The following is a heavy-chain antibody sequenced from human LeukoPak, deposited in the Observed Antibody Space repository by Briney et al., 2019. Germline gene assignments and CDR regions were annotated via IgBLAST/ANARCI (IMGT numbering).Heavy chain of an antibody. CDR1: GYTFTGYY. CDR3: ARGGTYSSSSSGY. Sequence: GASVKVSCKASGYTFTGYYMHWVRQAPGQGLEWMGWINPNSGGTNYAQKLQGRVTMTRDTSISTAYMELSRLRSDDTAVYYCARGGTYSSSSSGYWGQGTLVTVSS. CDR2: INPNSGGT. J-gene: IGHJ4*02. V-gene: IGHV1-2*02. D-gene: IGHD6-13*01.